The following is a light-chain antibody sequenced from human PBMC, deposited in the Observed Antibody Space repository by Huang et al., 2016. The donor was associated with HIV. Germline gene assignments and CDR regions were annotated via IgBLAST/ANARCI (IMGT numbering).Light chain of an antibody. CDR2: GAS. J-gene: IGKJ4*01. V-gene: IGKV3-20*01. Sequence: EIVLTQSPGNMSLSPGERATLSCRARQSVYSRYLAWYQHKPGTAPRLLIYGASNRATGIPDRFSGSGSGTDFTLTISRLEPEDFAVYYCQQYGNSPLTFGGGTKVEIK. CDR1: QSVYSRY. CDR3: QQYGNSPLT.